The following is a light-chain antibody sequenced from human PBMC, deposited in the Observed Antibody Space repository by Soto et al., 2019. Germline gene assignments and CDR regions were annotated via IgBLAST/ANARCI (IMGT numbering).Light chain of an antibody. V-gene: IGKV3-20*01. CDR2: GAS. CDR3: QQYGSSPRT. CDR1: QSISSNY. J-gene: IGKJ1*01. Sequence: EIVLTQSPGTLSMSPGERATLSCRASQSISSNYLAWYQQKPGQAPRLLIYGASSRAIGIPDRFSGSGSGTDFTLTISRLEAEDFAVYYCQQYGSSPRTFGQGTKVEFK.